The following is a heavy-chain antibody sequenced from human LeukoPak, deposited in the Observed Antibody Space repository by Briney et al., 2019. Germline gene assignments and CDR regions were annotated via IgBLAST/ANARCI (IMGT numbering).Heavy chain of an antibody. CDR3: ARDSGGYSSSWYYYYYMDV. CDR1: GFTFDDYA. D-gene: IGHD6-13*01. J-gene: IGHJ6*03. V-gene: IGHV3-9*01. CDR2: ISWNSGSI. Sequence: GGSLRLSCAASGFTFDDYAMHWVRQAPGKGLEWVSGISWNSGSIGYADSVKGRFTISRDNAKNSLYLQMNSLRAEDTAVYYCARDSGGYSSSWYYYYYMDVWGKGTTVTVSS.